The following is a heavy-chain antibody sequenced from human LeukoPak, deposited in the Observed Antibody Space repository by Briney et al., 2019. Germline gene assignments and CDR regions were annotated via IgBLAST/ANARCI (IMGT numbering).Heavy chain of an antibody. J-gene: IGHJ4*02. CDR2: ISSSGATI. D-gene: IGHD5-18*01. Sequence: GGSLRLSCAASGVIFSNYNMNWVRQTPGKGLEWLSYISSSGATIYHADSVEGRFTISGDNAKNSLYLQMNSLRAEDTAVYYCARALGYSYGYAVDYWGQETLVTVSS. V-gene: IGHV3-48*01. CDR1: GVIFSNYN. CDR3: ARALGYSYGYAVDY.